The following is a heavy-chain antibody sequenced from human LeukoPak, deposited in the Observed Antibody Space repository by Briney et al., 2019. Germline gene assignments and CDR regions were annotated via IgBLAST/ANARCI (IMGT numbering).Heavy chain of an antibody. Sequence: GGSLRLSCAASGFTFSSYAMSWVRQAPGKGLEWVSAISGSGGSTYYADSVKGRFTISRDNSKNTLYLQMNSLRAEDTAVYYCARTRWLRGYCSSTSCSPSWGQGTLVTVSS. CDR2: ISGSGGST. D-gene: IGHD2-2*01. CDR3: ARTRWLRGYCSSTSCSPS. CDR1: GFTFSSYA. J-gene: IGHJ4*02. V-gene: IGHV3-23*01.